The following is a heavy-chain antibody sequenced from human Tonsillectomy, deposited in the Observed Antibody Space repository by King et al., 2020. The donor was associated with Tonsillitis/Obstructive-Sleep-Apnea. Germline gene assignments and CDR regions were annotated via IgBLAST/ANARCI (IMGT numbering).Heavy chain of an antibody. V-gene: IGHV3-53*02. Sequence: VQLVETGGGLIQPGGSLRLSCAASGFIVRSNYMSWVRQAPGKGLEWVAVIYSGGSTYYADSVKGRFTFSRDNSKNTLYLQMNSLRAEDTAVYYCARTSGSTPGAFDIWGQGTMVTVSS. J-gene: IGHJ3*02. CDR1: GFIVRSNY. CDR3: ARTSGSTPGAFDI. D-gene: IGHD1-26*01. CDR2: IYSGGST.